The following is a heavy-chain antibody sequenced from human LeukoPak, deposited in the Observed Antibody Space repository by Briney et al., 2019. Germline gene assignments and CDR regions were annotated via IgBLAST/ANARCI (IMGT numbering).Heavy chain of an antibody. V-gene: IGHV1-69*04. J-gene: IGHJ5*02. CDR3: AIRLGPCSGGSCYLYNWFDP. CDR2: IIPILGIA. Sequence: ASVKVSCKASGGTFSSYAISWVRQAPGQGLEWMGRIIPILGIANYAQKFQGRVTITADKSTSTAYMELSSLRSEDTAVYYCAIRLGPCSGGSCYLYNWFDPWGQGTLVTVSS. CDR1: GGTFSSYA. D-gene: IGHD2-15*01.